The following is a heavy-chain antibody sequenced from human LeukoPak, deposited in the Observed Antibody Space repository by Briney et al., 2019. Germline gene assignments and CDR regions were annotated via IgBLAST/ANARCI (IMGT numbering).Heavy chain of an antibody. V-gene: IGHV3-23*01. CDR2: ISGSGGST. CDR3: AKDYQSGYASGYDAFGI. Sequence: ETLSLTCNVSDYSISSGYYWGWIRQTPGEGLEWVSAISGSGGSTYYADSVKGRFTISRDNSKNTLYLQMNSLRGEDTAVYYCAKDYQSGYASGYDAFGIWGQGTMVIVSS. J-gene: IGHJ3*02. D-gene: IGHD6-19*01. CDR1: DYSISSGYY.